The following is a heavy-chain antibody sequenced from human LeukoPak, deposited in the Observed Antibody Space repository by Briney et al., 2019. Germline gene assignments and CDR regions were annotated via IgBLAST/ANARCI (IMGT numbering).Heavy chain of an antibody. CDR2: ISAYNGNT. V-gene: IGHV1-18*01. D-gene: IGHD3-16*01. J-gene: IGHJ3*02. CDR3: ARTDHYDYAPDAFDI. CDR1: GYTFTSYG. Sequence: ASVKVSCKASGYTFTSYGISWVRQAPGQGLEWMGWISAYNGNTNYAQKLQGRVTITTDTSTSTAYMELRSLRSDDTAVYYCARTDHYDYAPDAFDIWGQGTMVTVSS.